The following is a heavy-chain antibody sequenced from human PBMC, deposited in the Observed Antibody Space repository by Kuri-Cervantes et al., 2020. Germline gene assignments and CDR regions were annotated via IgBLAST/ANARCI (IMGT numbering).Heavy chain of an antibody. J-gene: IGHJ6*03. V-gene: IGHV1-18*01. D-gene: IGHD6-13*01. Sequence: ASVKVSCKASGYTFTSYAMNWVRQAPGQGLEWMGWISAYNGNTNYAQKLQGRVTMTTDISTSTAYMELRSLRSDDTAVYYCARDASSSWSIYYYYYMDVWGKGTTVTVSS. CDR2: ISAYNGNT. CDR1: GYTFTSYA. CDR3: ARDASSSWSIYYYYYMDV.